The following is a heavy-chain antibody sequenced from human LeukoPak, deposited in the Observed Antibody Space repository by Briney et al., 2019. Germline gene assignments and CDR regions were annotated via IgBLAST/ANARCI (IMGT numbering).Heavy chain of an antibody. V-gene: IGHV4-34*01. CDR3: ARAGKVVPAAIAFDNWFDP. CDR2: INHSGST. D-gene: IGHD2-2*02. J-gene: IGHJ5*02. CDR1: GGSFSGYY. Sequence: SETLSLTCAVYGGSFSGYYWSWIRQPPGKGLEWIGEINHSGSTNYNPSLKSRVTISVDTSKNQFSLKLSSVTAADTAVYYCARAGKVVPAAIAFDNWFDPWGQGALVTVSS.